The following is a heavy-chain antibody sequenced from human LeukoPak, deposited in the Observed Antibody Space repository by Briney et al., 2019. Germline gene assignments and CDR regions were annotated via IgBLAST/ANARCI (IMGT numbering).Heavy chain of an antibody. Sequence: SETLSLTCTVSGGSVSSGSYFWSWIRQPPGKGLEWIGYTSYSGSTNYNPSLKGRVIISVDTSKNQFSLKLTSVTTADTAVYYCAKSKEAVAGYDNWFDPWGQGTLVTVSS. V-gene: IGHV4-61*01. CDR2: TSYSGST. J-gene: IGHJ5*02. D-gene: IGHD6-19*01. CDR1: GGSVSSGSYF. CDR3: AKSKEAVAGYDNWFDP.